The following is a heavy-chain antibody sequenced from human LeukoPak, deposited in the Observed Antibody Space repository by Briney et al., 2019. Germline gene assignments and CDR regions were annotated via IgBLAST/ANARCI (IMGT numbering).Heavy chain of an antibody. V-gene: IGHV3-21*01. Sequence: GGSLRLSCAASGFSFSTSTMNWVRQAPGKGLEWISSIGKTSRDMYYADSVRGRFTISGDNAKNSLFLLMNSLRVEDTSVYYCVRGDNRDYWGQGTLVTVSS. CDR2: IGKTSRDM. CDR1: GFSFSTST. J-gene: IGHJ4*02. D-gene: IGHD1-14*01. CDR3: VRGDNRDY.